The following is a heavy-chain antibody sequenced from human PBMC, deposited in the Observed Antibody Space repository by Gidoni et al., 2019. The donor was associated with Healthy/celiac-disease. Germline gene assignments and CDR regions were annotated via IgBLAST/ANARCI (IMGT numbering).Heavy chain of an antibody. CDR3: AKSPLYGDYPPLFQH. D-gene: IGHD4-17*01. J-gene: IGHJ1*01. Sequence: EVQLLESGGGLVQPGGSLRLSCAASGFTFRSYAMSWVRQAPGKGLEWVSAISGSGGSTYYADSVKGRFTISRDNSKNTLYLQMNSLRAEDTAVYYCAKSPLYGDYPPLFQHWGQGTLVTVSS. V-gene: IGHV3-23*01. CDR2: ISGSGGST. CDR1: GFTFRSYA.